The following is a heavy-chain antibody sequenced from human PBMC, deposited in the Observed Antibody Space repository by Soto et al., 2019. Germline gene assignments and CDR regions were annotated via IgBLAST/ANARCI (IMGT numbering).Heavy chain of an antibody. V-gene: IGHV1-2*04. CDR2: SNPNSGGT. J-gene: IGHJ6*02. Sequence: ASVKVSCKASGYTFTGYYMHWVRQAPGQGLEGMGWSNPNSGGTNYAQKFQGWVTMTRDTSISTAYMELSRLRSDDTAVYYCARWGQHGRGDYVWVSYSQEGGMDVWGQGTTVTVSS. CDR1: GYTFTGYY. D-gene: IGHD3-16*01. CDR3: ARWGQHGRGDYVWVSYSQEGGMDV.